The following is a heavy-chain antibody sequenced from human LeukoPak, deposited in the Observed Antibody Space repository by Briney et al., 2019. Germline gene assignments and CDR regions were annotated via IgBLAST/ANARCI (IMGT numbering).Heavy chain of an antibody. D-gene: IGHD5-24*01. Sequence: GGFLRLSCAASGFTFSTYEINWVRQAPGKGLEWLSHISTSGSSIHYADSVKGRFTISRDNAKNSLYLQMSSLRAEDTAVYYCAREERDGYNYYWYFDLWGRGTLVTVSS. CDR2: ISTSGSSI. V-gene: IGHV3-48*03. CDR3: AREERDGYNYYWYFDL. CDR1: GFTFSTYE. J-gene: IGHJ2*01.